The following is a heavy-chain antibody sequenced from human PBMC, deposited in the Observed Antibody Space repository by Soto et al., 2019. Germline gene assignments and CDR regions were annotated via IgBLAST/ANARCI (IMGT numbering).Heavy chain of an antibody. J-gene: IGHJ4*02. Sequence: EVQLVESGGGLVKPGGSLRLSCAASGFTFSSYSMNWVRQAPGKGLEWVSSISSSSSYIYYADSVKGRFTISRDNAKNSLYLQMNSLRAEDTAVYYCASFPLGYWSGGSCRYWCQGSLVTVSS. CDR3: ASFPLGYWSGGSCRY. CDR1: GFTFSSYS. V-gene: IGHV3-21*01. D-gene: IGHD2-15*01. CDR2: ISSSSSYI.